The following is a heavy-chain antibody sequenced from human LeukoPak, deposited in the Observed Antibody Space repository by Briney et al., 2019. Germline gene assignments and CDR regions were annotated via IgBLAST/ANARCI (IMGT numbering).Heavy chain of an antibody. CDR1: GYTFTSYG. CDR2: ISAYNGNT. Sequence: RASVKVSCKASGYTFTSYGISWVRQAPGQGLEWMGWISAYNGNTNYAQKLQGRVTMTTDTSTSTAYMELSSLRSEDTAVYYCAKGATAVAGLNKPQKYYYYGMDVWGQGTTVTVSS. V-gene: IGHV1-18*01. D-gene: IGHD6-19*01. CDR3: AKGATAVAGLNKPQKYYYYGMDV. J-gene: IGHJ6*02.